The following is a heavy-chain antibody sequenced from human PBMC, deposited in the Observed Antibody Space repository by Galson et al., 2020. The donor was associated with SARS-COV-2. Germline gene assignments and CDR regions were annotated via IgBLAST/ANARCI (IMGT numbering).Heavy chain of an antibody. CDR2: LDTSSTYI. D-gene: IGHD3-10*01. CDR1: GFAFSSYT. J-gene: IGHJ4*02. Sequence: GESLKISCAASGFAFSSYTMNWVRQAPGKGLEWVASLDTSSTYIYHADSLKGRFTISRDNAENSLYLQMNNLRAEDTAVYYCARSPPASTSGTSIYFDYWGQGTQVTVSS. V-gene: IGHV3-21*01. CDR3: ARSPPASTSGTSIYFDY.